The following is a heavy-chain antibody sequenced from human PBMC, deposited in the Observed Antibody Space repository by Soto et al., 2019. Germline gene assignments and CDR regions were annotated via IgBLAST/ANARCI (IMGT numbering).Heavy chain of an antibody. CDR1: GGSISSSNW. CDR3: ARALRPKKDSRWFDP. V-gene: IGHV4-4*02. J-gene: IGHJ5*02. CDR2: IYHSGST. Sequence: TLSLTCAVSGGSISSSNWWSWVRQPPGKGLEWIGEIYHSGSTNYNPSLKGRVTISVDKSKNQFSLKLSSVTAADTAVYYCARALRPKKDSRWFDPWGQGTLVTVSS.